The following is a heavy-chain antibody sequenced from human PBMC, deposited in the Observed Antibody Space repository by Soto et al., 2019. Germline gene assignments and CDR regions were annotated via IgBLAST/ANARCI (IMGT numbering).Heavy chain of an antibody. J-gene: IGHJ4*02. CDR1: GGSVTSGSYY. V-gene: IGHV4-61*01. Sequence: QVQLQESGPGLVKPSETLSLTCTVSGGSVTSGSYYWSWIRQPPGKGLEWIGYIYNSGSTNYNPSLKSRVTISVDTSKNQISRKLNAVTAADTAVYYCARDQGIAVAVFDYWGQGTLVTVSS. CDR2: IYNSGST. D-gene: IGHD6-19*01. CDR3: ARDQGIAVAVFDY.